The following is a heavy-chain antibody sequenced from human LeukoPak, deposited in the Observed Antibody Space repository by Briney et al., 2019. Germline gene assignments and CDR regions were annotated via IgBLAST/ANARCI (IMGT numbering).Heavy chain of an antibody. V-gene: IGHV1-2*02. Sequence: GASVKVSCKASGYIFTGYYIHWVRQTPGQGLEWMGWINPDSGGTNYAQKFQGRVTMTRDMSITTVSLELTSLRSDDTAVYYCARGTGGSLSSIDKWGQGALVTVSS. CDR1: GYIFTGYY. J-gene: IGHJ4*02. CDR2: INPDSGGT. D-gene: IGHD2-8*02. CDR3: ARGTGGSLSSIDK.